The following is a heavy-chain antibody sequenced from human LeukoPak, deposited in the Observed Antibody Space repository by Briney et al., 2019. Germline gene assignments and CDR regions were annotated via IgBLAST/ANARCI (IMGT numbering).Heavy chain of an antibody. D-gene: IGHD3-10*01. V-gene: IGHV4-59*08. J-gene: IGHJ4*02. CDR1: GGSISSYY. CDR2: IYFSGST. Sequence: SETLSLTCTVSGGSISSYYWTWIRQPPGKGLEWIGSIYFSGSTNYNPSLKSRVTISVATSKNQFSLKLSSVTAADTAVYYCARQSSIITVRGVPDYWGQGTLVTVSS. CDR3: ARQSSIITVRGVPDY.